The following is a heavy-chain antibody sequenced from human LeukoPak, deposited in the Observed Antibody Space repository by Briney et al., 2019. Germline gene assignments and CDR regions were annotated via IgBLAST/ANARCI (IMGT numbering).Heavy chain of an antibody. J-gene: IGHJ5*02. CDR2: ISSSGSTI. Sequence: GGSLRLSCAASGFTFSDYYMSWIRQAPGKGLEWVSYISSSGSTIYYADSVKGRFTISRDNAKNSLYLQMNSLRAEDTAVYYCAGSTQYDFWSGSLGWFDPWGQGTLVTVSS. CDR1: GFTFSDYY. V-gene: IGHV3-11*01. CDR3: AGSTQYDFWSGSLGWFDP. D-gene: IGHD3-3*01.